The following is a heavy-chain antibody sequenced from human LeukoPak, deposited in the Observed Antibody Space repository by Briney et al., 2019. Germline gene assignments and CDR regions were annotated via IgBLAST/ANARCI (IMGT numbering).Heavy chain of an antibody. J-gene: IGHJ4*02. CDR1: GYTFADYD. CDR3: AREAGTDYPIDY. V-gene: IGHV1-2*06. Sequence: ASVKVSCKASGYTFADYDIHWVRQAPGQGLEWMGRPNPNSGGTNFPQKFQGRVTMTGDTSISTAYMELSRLSSDDTAVYYCAREAGTDYPIDYWGQGTLVTVSS. CDR2: PNPNSGGT. D-gene: IGHD1-14*01.